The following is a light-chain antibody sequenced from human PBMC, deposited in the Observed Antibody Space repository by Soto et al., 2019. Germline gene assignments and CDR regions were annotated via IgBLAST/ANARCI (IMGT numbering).Light chain of an antibody. V-gene: IGKV3-11*01. CDR1: QNVNYY. Sequence: EIVLTQSPATLSLSPGERATLSCRASQNVNYYLAWYQQKPGQPPRLLIYDASNRATGIPARFSGSGSGTDFTLPISSLEPEDFAVYYCQQRSIWPPLTFGGGTKVEIK. J-gene: IGKJ4*01. CDR3: QQRSIWPPLT. CDR2: DAS.